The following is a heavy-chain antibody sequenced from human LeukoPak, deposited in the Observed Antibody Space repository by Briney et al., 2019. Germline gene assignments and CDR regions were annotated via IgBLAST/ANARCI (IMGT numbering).Heavy chain of an antibody. CDR2: IYPGDSDT. V-gene: IGHV5-51*01. J-gene: IGHJ4*02. CDR1: GYSFTSYW. Sequence: GESLKISCKGSGYSFTSYWIGWVRQMPGKGLEWMGIIYPGDSDTRYSPSFQGQVTISADKSISTAYLQWSSLKTSDTAMYYCAAVPRAVAGSFDYWGQGTLVTVSS. D-gene: IGHD6-19*01. CDR3: AAVPRAVAGSFDY.